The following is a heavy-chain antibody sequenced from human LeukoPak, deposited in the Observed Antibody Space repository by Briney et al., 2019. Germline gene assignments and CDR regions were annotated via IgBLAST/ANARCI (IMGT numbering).Heavy chain of an antibody. CDR3: AKESNIAARGFDY. CDR1: GFTFSSYG. D-gene: IGHD6-6*01. J-gene: IGHJ4*02. V-gene: IGHV3-30*02. CDR2: IWFGGSNK. Sequence: GGSLRLSCEVSGFTFSSYGMHWVRQAPGKGLEWVAVIWFGGSNKYYADSVKGRFTISRDNSKNTMYLQMNSLRPEDTAIYYCAKESNIAARGFDYWGQGTQVTVSS.